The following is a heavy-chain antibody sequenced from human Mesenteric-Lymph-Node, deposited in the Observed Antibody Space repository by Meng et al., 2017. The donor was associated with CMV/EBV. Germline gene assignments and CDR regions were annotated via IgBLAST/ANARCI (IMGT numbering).Heavy chain of an antibody. V-gene: IGHV3-9*01. CDR1: GFTFDDYA. Sequence: GGSLRLSCAASGFTFDDYAMHWVRQAPGKGLEWVSGISWNSGSIGYADSVKGRFTISRDNAKNSLYLQMNSLSAEDTALYYCAKGPYDYSNYGIDYWGQGTLVTVSS. D-gene: IGHD4-11*01. J-gene: IGHJ4*02. CDR3: AKGPYDYSNYGIDY. CDR2: ISWNSGSI.